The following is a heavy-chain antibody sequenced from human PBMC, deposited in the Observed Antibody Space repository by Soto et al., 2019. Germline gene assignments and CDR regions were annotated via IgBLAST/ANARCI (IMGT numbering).Heavy chain of an antibody. CDR3: ARDGPYFDY. CDR2: ISYDGSNK. V-gene: IGHV3-30-3*01. Sequence: QVQLVESGGGVVQPGRSLRLSCAASGFTFSSYAMHWVRQAPGKGLEWVAVISYDGSNKYYADSVKGRFTISRDNSKNTLYLQMNSLRAEDTAVYYWARDGPYFDYWGQGTLVTVSS. CDR1: GFTFSSYA. J-gene: IGHJ4*02.